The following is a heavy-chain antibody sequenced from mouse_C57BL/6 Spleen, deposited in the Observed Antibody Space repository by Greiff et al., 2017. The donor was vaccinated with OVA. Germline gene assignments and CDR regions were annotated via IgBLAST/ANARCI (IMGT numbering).Heavy chain of an antibody. Sequence: VQLQQSGPELVKPGASVKISCKASGYTFTDYYMNWVKQSHGKSLEWIGDINPNNGGTSYNQKFKGKATLTVDKSSSTAYMELRSLTSEDSAVYYCARCLIDDGSYWYFDVGGTGTTVTVSS. D-gene: IGHD2-3*01. V-gene: IGHV1-26*01. CDR3: ARCLIDDGSYWYFDV. CDR1: GYTFTDYY. CDR2: INPNNGGT. J-gene: IGHJ1*03.